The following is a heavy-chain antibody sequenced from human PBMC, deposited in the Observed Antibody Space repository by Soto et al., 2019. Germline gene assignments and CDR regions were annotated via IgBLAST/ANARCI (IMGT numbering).Heavy chain of an antibody. CDR3: ARDPPESNWNSAYNWLDP. V-gene: IGHV4-34*01. Sequence: PSETLSLTCAVYGGSFSGYCWSWIRQPPGKGLEWIGEINHSGSTNYNPSLKSRVTISVDTSKNQFSLKLSSVTAADTAVYYCARDPPESNWNSAYNWLDPWGQGTLVTVSS. J-gene: IGHJ5*02. D-gene: IGHD1-7*01. CDR2: INHSGST. CDR1: GGSFSGYC.